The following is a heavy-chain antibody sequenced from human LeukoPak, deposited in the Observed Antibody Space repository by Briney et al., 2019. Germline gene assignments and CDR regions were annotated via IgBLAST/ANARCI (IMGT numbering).Heavy chain of an antibody. D-gene: IGHD2-8*01. Sequence: SETLSLTCTVSGGSISNHYWSWIRQPAGKGLEWIGRIYTSGSTNYNPSLKSRVTISVDTSKNQFSLKLSSVTAADTAVYYCARGIVLMVYAEYYFDYWGQGTLVTVSS. J-gene: IGHJ4*02. CDR2: IYTSGST. V-gene: IGHV4-4*07. CDR1: GGSISNHY. CDR3: ARGIVLMVYAEYYFDY.